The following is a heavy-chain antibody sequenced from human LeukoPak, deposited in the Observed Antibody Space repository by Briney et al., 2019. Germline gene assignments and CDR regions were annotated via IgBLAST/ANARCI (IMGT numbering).Heavy chain of an antibody. CDR3: ARDLRITMVRGAWFDP. D-gene: IGHD3-10*01. V-gene: IGHV3-21*01. Sequence: GGSLRLSCAASGFTFSSYSMNWVRQAPGKGLEWVSSISSSSSYIYYADSVKGRFIISRDNAKNSLYLQMNSLRAEDTAVYYCARDLRITMVRGAWFDPWGQGTLVTVSS. CDR1: GFTFSSYS. J-gene: IGHJ5*02. CDR2: ISSSSSYI.